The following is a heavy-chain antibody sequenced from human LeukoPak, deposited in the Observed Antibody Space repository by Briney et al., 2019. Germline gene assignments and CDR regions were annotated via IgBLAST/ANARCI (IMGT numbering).Heavy chain of an antibody. J-gene: IGHJ5*02. CDR1: GGSICSGSYY. D-gene: IGHD6-13*01. CDR3: AREPVSGIAAP. V-gene: IGHV4-61*02. Sequence: PSQTLSLTCTVSGGSICSGSYYGPWIRQPAGKGLEWIGRIYTSGSTNYHPSLKSRVTISVDTSKNQFSLKLSSVTAADTAVYYCAREPVSGIAAPWGQGTLVTVSS. CDR2: IYTSGST.